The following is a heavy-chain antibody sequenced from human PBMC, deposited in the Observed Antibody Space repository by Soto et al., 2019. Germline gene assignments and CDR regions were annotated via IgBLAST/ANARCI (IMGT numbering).Heavy chain of an antibody. CDR2: INHSGST. J-gene: IGHJ4*02. V-gene: IGHV4-34*01. CDR3: ARGGSRYDSSGYYYDY. D-gene: IGHD3-22*01. CDR1: GGSFSGYY. Sequence: ASETLSLTCAVYGGSFSGYYWSWIRQPPGKGLEWIGEINHSGSTNYNPSLKSRVTISVDTSKNQFSLKLSSVTAADTAVYYCARGGSRYDSSGYYYDYWGQGTLVTVSS.